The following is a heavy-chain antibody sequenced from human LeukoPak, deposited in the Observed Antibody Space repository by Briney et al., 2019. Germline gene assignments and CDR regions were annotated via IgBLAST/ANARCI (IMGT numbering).Heavy chain of an antibody. CDR2: ISGPGGNT. V-gene: IGHV3-23*01. CDR3: AKAHIAAAGTRRGMDV. CDR1: GCTFSSYA. J-gene: IGHJ6*04. D-gene: IGHD6-13*01. Sequence: PGGSLRLSCAASGCTFSSYAMSWVRQAPGKGLEWVSAISGPGGNTYYADSVKGRFTISRDNSKNTLYLQMNSLSAEDTAVYYCAKAHIAAAGTRRGMDVWGKGTTVTVSS.